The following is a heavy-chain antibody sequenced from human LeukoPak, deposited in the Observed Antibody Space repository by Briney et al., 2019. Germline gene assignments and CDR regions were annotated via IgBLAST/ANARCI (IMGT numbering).Heavy chain of an antibody. Sequence: GGSLRLSCAASGFTFTNPAMGWVRQAPGKGLEWVSVVSGSGDFVYYGDSVKGRFTISRDNSKNTLYLQMSSLRAEDTALYYCAKTRGGNPRYYFDYWGHGTLVTVSS. V-gene: IGHV3-23*01. D-gene: IGHD4-23*01. CDR3: AKTRGGNPRYYFDY. CDR1: GFTFTNPA. J-gene: IGHJ4*01. CDR2: VSGSGDFV.